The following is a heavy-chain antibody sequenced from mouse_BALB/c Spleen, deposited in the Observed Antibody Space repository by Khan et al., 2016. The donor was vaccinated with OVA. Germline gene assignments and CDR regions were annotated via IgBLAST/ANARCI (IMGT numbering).Heavy chain of an antibody. V-gene: IGHV1-74*01. CDR3: ARHGCGGFSY. Sequence: QVQLQQSGPGLVRPGASVKMSCKASGYTFTNYWIHWVKQRPGQGLEWIGMIAPSNGDTILNKRFNDKATLNVDESSNTAYMQLSSMTSEDTAVYSCARHGCGGFSYWGQGTLGTVSA. CDR1: GYTFTNYW. D-gene: IGHD1-1*01. CDR2: IAPSNGDT. J-gene: IGHJ3*01.